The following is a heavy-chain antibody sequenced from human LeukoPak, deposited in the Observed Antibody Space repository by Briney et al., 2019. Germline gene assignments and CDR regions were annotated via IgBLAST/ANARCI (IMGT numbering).Heavy chain of an antibody. CDR1: GGSISSSSYY. D-gene: IGHD5-24*01. CDR3: AKDGRWLQSYDY. CDR2: INYSGST. V-gene: IGHV4-39*02. Sequence: SETLSLTCTVSGGSISSSSYYWGWIRQPPGKGLEWIGSINYSGSTYYNPSLKSRVTISVDTSKNHSSLKLSSVTAADTAVYYCAKDGRWLQSYDYWGQGTLVTVSS. J-gene: IGHJ4*02.